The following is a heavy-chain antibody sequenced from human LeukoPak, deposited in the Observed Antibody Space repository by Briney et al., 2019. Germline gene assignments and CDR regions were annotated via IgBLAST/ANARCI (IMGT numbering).Heavy chain of an antibody. J-gene: IGHJ4*02. CDR1: SGSISTSNYY. CDR3: ARVTGYMIEDYFDY. D-gene: IGHD3-22*01. Sequence: SETLSLTCTVSSGSISTSNYYWGWVRQPPGKALEWLGNIFYSGSTYYSPSLKSRVTISLDTSRNQFSLKLNSVTAADTAVYYCARVTGYMIEDYFDYWGQGTLVTVSS. CDR2: IFYSGST. V-gene: IGHV4-39*07.